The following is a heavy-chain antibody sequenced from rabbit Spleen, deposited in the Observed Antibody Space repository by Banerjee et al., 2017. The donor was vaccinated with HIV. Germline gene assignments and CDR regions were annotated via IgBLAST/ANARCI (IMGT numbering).Heavy chain of an antibody. CDR1: GFSFSSGQD. D-gene: IGHD6-1*01. J-gene: IGHJ6*01. CDR3: ARDVLDENGGMLNYEL. CDR2: IDAGSGRT. Sequence: QQLVESGGGLVKPGASLTLTCEASGFSFSSGQDMCWVRQAPGKGLEWIGWIDAGSGRTWYANWVNGRLTISKTSSTTVTLQMTGLTAADTATYFCARDVLDENGGMLNYELWGPGTLVTVS. V-gene: IGHV1S40*01.